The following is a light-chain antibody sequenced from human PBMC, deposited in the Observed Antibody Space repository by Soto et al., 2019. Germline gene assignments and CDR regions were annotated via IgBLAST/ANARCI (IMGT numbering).Light chain of an antibody. CDR1: QSISNSY. V-gene: IGKV1-39*01. CDR3: QQSYSTPFT. CDR2: AAS. Sequence: TQSPGTGSWSPLEIARVCFRASQSISNSYLAWYQQKPGKAPKLLIYAASSLQSGVPSRFSGSGSGTDFTLTISSLQPEDFATYYCQQSYSTPFTFGPGTKVDIK. J-gene: IGKJ3*01.